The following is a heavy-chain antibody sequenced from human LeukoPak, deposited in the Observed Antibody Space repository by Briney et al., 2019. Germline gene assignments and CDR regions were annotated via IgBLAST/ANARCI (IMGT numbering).Heavy chain of an antibody. D-gene: IGHD3-22*01. CDR2: IVVGSGNT. CDR1: GFTFTSSA. Sequence: SVNVSCKASGFTFTSSAVQWVRQARGQRLEWIGWIVVGSGNTNYAQKFQERVTITRDMSTSTAYMELSSLRSEDTAVYYCAAEENYYDSSGYYRDYWGQGTLVTVSS. CDR3: AAEENYYDSSGYYRDY. V-gene: IGHV1-58*01. J-gene: IGHJ4*02.